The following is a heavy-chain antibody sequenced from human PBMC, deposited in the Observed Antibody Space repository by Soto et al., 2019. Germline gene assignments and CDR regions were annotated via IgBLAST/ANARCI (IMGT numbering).Heavy chain of an antibody. J-gene: IGHJ5*02. CDR2: IGASGGSI. Sequence: SGGSLRLSCAASGFTFSSYAINWVRQAPGKGLEWVSVIGASGGSIYYGDSVKGRFTISRDNSKNTLYLQMNSLRAEDTAVYYCASSPRVVAATRFDPWGQGTLVTVSS. D-gene: IGHD2-15*01. CDR1: GFTFSSYA. CDR3: ASSPRVVAATRFDP. V-gene: IGHV3-23*01.